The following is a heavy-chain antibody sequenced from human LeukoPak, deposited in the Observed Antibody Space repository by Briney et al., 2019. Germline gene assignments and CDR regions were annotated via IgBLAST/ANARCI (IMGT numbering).Heavy chain of an antibody. Sequence: SETLSLTCTVPGGSITNYYWNWIRQPPGKGLEWIGNIYYTGSTNYNPSLKSRVTISVDTSKNQFSLNLNSVTAADTAVYYCARDDGYYGSGRSNWYFDLWGRGTLVTVSS. CDR1: GGSITNYY. V-gene: IGHV4-59*01. J-gene: IGHJ2*01. CDR3: ARDDGYYGSGRSNWYFDL. CDR2: IYYTGST. D-gene: IGHD3-10*01.